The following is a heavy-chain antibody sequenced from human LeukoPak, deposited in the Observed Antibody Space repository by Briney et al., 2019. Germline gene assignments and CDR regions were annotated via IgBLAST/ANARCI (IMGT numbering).Heavy chain of an antibody. CDR1: GGSFSGYY. Sequence: SETLSLTCAVYGGSFSGYYWSWIRQPPGKGLEWIGGINHSGSTNHNPSLKSRVTISVDTSKNQFSLKLSSVTAADTAVYYCARGVDYYGSGSHEVDYWGQGTLVTVSS. J-gene: IGHJ4*02. D-gene: IGHD3-10*01. CDR2: INHSGST. CDR3: ARGVDYYGSGSHEVDY. V-gene: IGHV4-34*01.